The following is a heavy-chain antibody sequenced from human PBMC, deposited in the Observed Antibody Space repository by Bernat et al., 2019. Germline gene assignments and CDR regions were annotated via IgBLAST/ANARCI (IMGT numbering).Heavy chain of an antibody. Sequence: QVQLQESGPGLVKPSETLSLTCIVSGAFIRSNYWSWIRQPPGKGLEWIGYFDYTGSTNYNPSLKSRVTISGDTSRNQFSLKLYSVTAADTAVYYCAREISSAYYHFDYWGQGILVTVSS. CDR1: GAFIRSNY. D-gene: IGHD6-19*01. J-gene: IGHJ4*02. CDR3: AREISSAYYHFDY. CDR2: FDYTGST. V-gene: IGHV4-59*01.